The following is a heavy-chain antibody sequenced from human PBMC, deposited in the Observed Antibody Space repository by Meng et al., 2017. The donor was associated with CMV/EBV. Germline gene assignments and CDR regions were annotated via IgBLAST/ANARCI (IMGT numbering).Heavy chain of an antibody. CDR3: GGGYSYGFSY. CDR2: IYWDDDK. J-gene: IGHJ4*02. V-gene: IGHV2-5*02. D-gene: IGHD5-18*01. CDR1: GFSLSTSGVG. Sequence: QITLTESGPTLVKPXXXXTLTCTFSGFSLSTSGVGVGWIRQPPGKALEWLALIYWDDDKRYSPSLKSRLTITKDTSKNQVVLTMTNMDPVDTATYYCGGGYSYGFSYWGQGTLVTVSS.